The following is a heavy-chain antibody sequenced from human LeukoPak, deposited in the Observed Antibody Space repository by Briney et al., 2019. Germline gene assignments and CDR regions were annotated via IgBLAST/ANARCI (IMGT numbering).Heavy chain of an antibody. V-gene: IGHV3-11*01. CDR3: ARDNSSPPNFDY. J-gene: IGHJ4*02. D-gene: IGHD6-13*01. Sequence: GGSLRLSCAASGFTFNDYYMSWIRQAPGKGLEWVSYISSSGSTIYYADSVKGRFTISRDNAKNSLYLQMNSLRAEDTAVYYCARDNSSPPNFDYWGQGTLVTVSS. CDR2: ISSSGSTI. CDR1: GFTFNDYY.